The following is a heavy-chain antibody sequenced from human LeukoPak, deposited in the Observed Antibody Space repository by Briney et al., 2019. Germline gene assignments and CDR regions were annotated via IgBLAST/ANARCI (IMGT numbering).Heavy chain of an antibody. J-gene: IGHJ4*02. CDR3: ARDIMVRGATTYFDY. V-gene: IGHV3-20*04. D-gene: IGHD3-10*01. Sequence: PGGSLRLSCAASGFTFDDYGMSWVRQAPGKGLEWVSGINWNGGSTVYADSVKGGFTISRDNAKNSLYLQMNSLRAEDTALYYCARDIMVRGATTYFDYWGQGTLVTVSS. CDR2: INWNGGST. CDR1: GFTFDDYG.